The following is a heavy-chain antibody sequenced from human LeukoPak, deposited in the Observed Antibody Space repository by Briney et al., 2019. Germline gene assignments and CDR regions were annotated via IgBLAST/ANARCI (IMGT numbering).Heavy chain of an antibody. CDR2: IIPIFGTA. J-gene: IGHJ6*02. D-gene: IGHD2-2*01. Sequence: GASVKVSCKASGGTFSSYAISWVRQAPGQGLEWMGGIIPIFGTANYAQKFQGRVTITADESTSTAYMELSSLRSEDTAVYYCARVFCSSTSCFDYYYYGMDVWGQGTTVTVSS. V-gene: IGHV1-69*13. CDR3: ARVFCSSTSCFDYYYYGMDV. CDR1: GGTFSSYA.